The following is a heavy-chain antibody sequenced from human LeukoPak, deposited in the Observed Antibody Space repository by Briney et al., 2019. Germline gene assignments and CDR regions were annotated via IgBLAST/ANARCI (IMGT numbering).Heavy chain of an antibody. CDR2: ISTSSNYI. V-gene: IGHV3-21*01. D-gene: IGHD2-15*01. J-gene: IGHJ4*02. CDR1: GFTLSSHS. CDR3: ARGTYNSAGTFDY. Sequence: GGSLRLSCAASGFTLSSHSMSWVRQAPGKGLEWVSYISTSSNYIYYADSVKGRFTISRDNAKNSLYLQMNSLRVEDTAVYYCARGTYNSAGTFDYWGQGTLVTVSS.